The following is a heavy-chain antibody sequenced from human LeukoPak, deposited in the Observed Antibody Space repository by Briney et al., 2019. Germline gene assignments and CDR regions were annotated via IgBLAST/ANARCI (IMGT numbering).Heavy chain of an antibody. CDR3: ASDYGDYGALDI. D-gene: IGHD4-17*01. CDR1: GFTFSSYA. J-gene: IGHJ3*02. CDR2: ISSNGGST. Sequence: GGSLRLSCAASGFTFSSYAMHWVRQAPGKGLEYVSAISSNGGSTYYANSVKGRFTISRDNSKNTLYLQMGSLRAEDMAVYYCASDYGDYGALDIWGQGTMVTVSS. V-gene: IGHV3-64*01.